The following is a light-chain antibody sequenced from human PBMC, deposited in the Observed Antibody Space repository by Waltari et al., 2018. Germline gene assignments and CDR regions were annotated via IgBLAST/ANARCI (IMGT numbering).Light chain of an antibody. J-gene: IGKJ1*01. V-gene: IGKV3-20*01. CDR2: DAS. CDR1: QSVGRY. CDR3: QMYVRLPVT. Sequence: EILLTQSPGPLSLSPGERATPPCRASQSVGRYLAWYQQKPGQAPRLLIFDASNRATAIPERFSGSGSGTDFSLTISRLEPEDFAVYYCQMYVRLPVTFGQGTKVEIK.